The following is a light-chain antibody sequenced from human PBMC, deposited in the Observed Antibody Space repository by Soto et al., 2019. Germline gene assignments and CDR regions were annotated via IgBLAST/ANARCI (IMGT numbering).Light chain of an antibody. CDR3: QQYNIYSGA. J-gene: IGKJ1*01. Sequence: DIQMTQSPSTLSASVGDRVTITCRASQSISSWLAWYQQKPGKAPKLLIYDASSLESGVPSRFSGSGSGTEFTLTIRSLQPDDFATYYCQQYNIYSGAFGQGTKVEIK. V-gene: IGKV1-5*01. CDR1: QSISSW. CDR2: DAS.